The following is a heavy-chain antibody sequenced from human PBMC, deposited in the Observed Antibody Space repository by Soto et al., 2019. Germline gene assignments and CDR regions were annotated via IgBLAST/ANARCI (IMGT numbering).Heavy chain of an antibody. J-gene: IGHJ2*01. V-gene: IGHV4-30-2*01. CDR1: GGSISSGNFS. CDR2: IFHTGST. Sequence: PSETLSLTCTVSGGSISSGNFSWTWTRQPPGKGLEWIAYIFHTGSTFYNSSLKPRVSISVDRSKNQFSLKPKSVTETDTAVYYCARVKVGDLFRFNWFFDLWGRGTLVTVSS. CDR3: ARVKVGDLFRFNWFFDL. D-gene: IGHD3-3*01.